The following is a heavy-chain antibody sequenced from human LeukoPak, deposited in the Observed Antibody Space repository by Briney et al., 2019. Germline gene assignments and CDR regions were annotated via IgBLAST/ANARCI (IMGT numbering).Heavy chain of an antibody. Sequence: GGSLRPSCAASGFTFSSYAMSWVRQAPGKGLEWVSAISGSGGSTYYADSVKGRFTISRDNSKNTLYLQMNSLRAEDTAVYYCAKDSQRRTTYYDFWSGYYADYFDYWGQGTLVTVSS. V-gene: IGHV3-23*01. J-gene: IGHJ4*02. CDR1: GFTFSSYA. D-gene: IGHD3-3*01. CDR2: ISGSGGST. CDR3: AKDSQRRTTYYDFWSGYYADYFDY.